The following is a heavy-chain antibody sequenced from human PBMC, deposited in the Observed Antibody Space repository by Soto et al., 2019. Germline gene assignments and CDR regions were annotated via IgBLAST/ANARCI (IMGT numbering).Heavy chain of an antibody. D-gene: IGHD4-17*01. Sequence: QVQLRESGPGLVKPSGTLSLTCAVSSGSISSNNWWSWVRQPQGKGLEWIGEIYHSGSTKYNPSLKSRVTISVDKSKNQFSLKLTSVTAADTAVYYCARSGDYIWFDPWGQGTLVTVSS. CDR1: SGSISSNNW. CDR2: IYHSGST. V-gene: IGHV4-4*02. CDR3: ARSGDYIWFDP. J-gene: IGHJ5*02.